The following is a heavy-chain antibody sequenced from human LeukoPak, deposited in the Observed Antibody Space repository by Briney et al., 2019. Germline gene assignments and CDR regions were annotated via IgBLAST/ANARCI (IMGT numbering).Heavy chain of an antibody. CDR2: TSGSGVNS. D-gene: IGHD5-12*01. CDR3: AKVHSGYDFDY. J-gene: IGHJ4*02. Sequence: PGGSLRLSCADSGFTLRSYDMSWVRQAPGKGLEWVAATSGSGVNSYYADSVRGRFTISRDNSQNTLYLQMDSLRAEDTALYYCAKVHSGYDFDYWGQGTLVTVSS. V-gene: IGHV3-23*01. CDR1: GFTLRSYD.